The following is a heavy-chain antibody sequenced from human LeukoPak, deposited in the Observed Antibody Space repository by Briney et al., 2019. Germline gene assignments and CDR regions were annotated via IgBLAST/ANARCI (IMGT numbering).Heavy chain of an antibody. D-gene: IGHD4-17*01. CDR1: GYTFTGYY. Sequence: ASVKVSCKASGYTFTGYYMHWVRQAPGQGLEWMGWINPNSGGTNYAQKFQGRVTVTRDTSISTAYMELSRLRSDDTAVYYCARDYGDYDSNWFDPWGQGTLVTVSS. CDR2: INPNSGGT. J-gene: IGHJ5*02. V-gene: IGHV1-2*02. CDR3: ARDYGDYDSNWFDP.